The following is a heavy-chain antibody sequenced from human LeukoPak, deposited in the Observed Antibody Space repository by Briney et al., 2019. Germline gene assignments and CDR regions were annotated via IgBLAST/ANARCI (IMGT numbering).Heavy chain of an antibody. D-gene: IGHD6-13*01. V-gene: IGHV3-23*01. CDR3: AKDHSGFSSNWYYFDY. CDR2: ISGSGGNT. J-gene: IGHJ4*02. CDR1: GFTFSSYA. Sequence: GGSLRLSCAASGFTFSSYAMSWVRQAAGKGLEWVSAISGSGGNTYYADSVKGRFTISRDNSKNTLCLQMNSLRAEDTAVYYCAKDHSGFSSNWYYFDYWGQGTLVTVSS.